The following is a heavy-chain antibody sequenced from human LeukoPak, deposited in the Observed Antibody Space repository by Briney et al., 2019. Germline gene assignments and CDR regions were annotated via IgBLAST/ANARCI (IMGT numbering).Heavy chain of an antibody. J-gene: IGHJ5*02. CDR2: INPQNGGT. V-gene: IGHV1-2*02. CDR3: ATNIATPNIDTWFGP. CDR1: GYSFTSYA. D-gene: IGHD6-13*01. Sequence: ASVKVSCKASGYSFTSYAMNWVRQAPGQGLEWMGWINPQNGGTTSAQKFQGRVTMTRDTSISTAYMELSRLKSADTAVYYCATNIATPNIDTWFGPWGQGTLVTVSS.